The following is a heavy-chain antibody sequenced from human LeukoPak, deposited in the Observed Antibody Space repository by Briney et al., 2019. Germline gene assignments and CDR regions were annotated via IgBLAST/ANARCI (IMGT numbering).Heavy chain of an antibody. CDR2: ISSSGSNT. CDR3: AKEFSGSYSYYYYMDV. CDR1: GFTFSSYT. D-gene: IGHD1-26*01. J-gene: IGHJ6*03. V-gene: IGHV3-23*01. Sequence: GGSLRLSCAASGFTFSSYTMYWVRQAPGKGLEWVSGISSSGSNTYYADSVKGRFTISRDNAKNTLYLQMNSLRAEDTAVYYCAKEFSGSYSYYYYMDVWGKGTTVTISS.